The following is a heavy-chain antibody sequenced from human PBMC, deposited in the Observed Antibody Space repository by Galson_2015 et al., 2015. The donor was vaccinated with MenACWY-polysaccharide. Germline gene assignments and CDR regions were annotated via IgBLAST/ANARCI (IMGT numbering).Heavy chain of an antibody. D-gene: IGHD6-13*01. CDR3: ARDPASTSWCYFDY. CDR2: TYYRSKCYH. Sequence: CNWIRQSPSRGLEWLGRTYYRSKCYHDYAVSVKSRMTINPDTSKNQFSLQLNSVTPDDTAIYYCARDPASTSWCYFDYWGQGTLVTVSS. V-gene: IGHV6-1*01. J-gene: IGHJ4*02.